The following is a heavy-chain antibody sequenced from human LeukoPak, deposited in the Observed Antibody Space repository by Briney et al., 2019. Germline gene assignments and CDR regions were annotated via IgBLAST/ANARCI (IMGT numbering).Heavy chain of an antibody. CDR2: IYSGST. CDR1: GASITSSY. V-gene: IGHV4-59*01. D-gene: IGHD3-10*01. J-gene: IGHJ5*02. CDR3: ARDGYGSGSYGWFDP. Sequence: SETLSLTCSVSGASITSSYRSWIRQTPGKGLEWIGNIYSGSTNYNPSFESRVTVSLDTSKNQFSLRLTSVTAADTALYYCARDGYGSGSYGWFDPWGQGTLVTVSS.